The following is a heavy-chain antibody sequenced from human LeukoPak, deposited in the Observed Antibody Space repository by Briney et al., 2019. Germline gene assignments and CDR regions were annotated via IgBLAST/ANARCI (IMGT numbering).Heavy chain of an antibody. CDR2: IYYSGST. CDR1: GGSISSYY. V-gene: IGHV4-59*12. CDR3: AKDRWHSSGCLDY. D-gene: IGHD6-19*01. J-gene: IGHJ4*02. Sequence: KPSETLSLTCTVSGGSISSYYWSWIRQPPGKGLEWIGYIYYSGSTNYNPSLKSRVTISVDTSKNQFSLKLSSVTAADTAVYYCAKDRWHSSGCLDYWGQGTLVTVSS.